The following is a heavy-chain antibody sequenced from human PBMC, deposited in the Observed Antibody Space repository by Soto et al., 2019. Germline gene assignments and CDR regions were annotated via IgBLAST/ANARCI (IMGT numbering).Heavy chain of an antibody. D-gene: IGHD4-17*01. CDR3: ARVSGDYGFFAFDI. CDR2: IKQDGSEK. Sequence: GGSLRLSCAASGFTFSSYWMSWVRQAPGKGLEWVANIKQDGSEKYYVDSVKGRFTISRDNAKNSLYLQMNSLRAEDTAVYYCARVSGDYGFFAFDIWGHGTMVTVSS. J-gene: IGHJ3*02. CDR1: GFTFSSYW. V-gene: IGHV3-7*03.